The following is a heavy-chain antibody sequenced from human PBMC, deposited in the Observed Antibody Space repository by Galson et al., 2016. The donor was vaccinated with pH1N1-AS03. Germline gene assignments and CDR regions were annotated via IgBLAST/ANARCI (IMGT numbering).Heavy chain of an antibody. CDR3: ARRPTGIDY. J-gene: IGHJ4*02. CDR1: RGSFGGAY. V-gene: IGHV4-34*12. CDR2: IIIGRGLPP. D-gene: IGHD3-10*01. Sequence: ETLSLTCTVSRGSFGGAYWTWIRQPPGKGLEWIGEIIIGRGLPPTYTPSLKRRVTISIDTSRGELSLKLRSVTAADTGVYYCARRPTGIDYWGQGTLVTVSP.